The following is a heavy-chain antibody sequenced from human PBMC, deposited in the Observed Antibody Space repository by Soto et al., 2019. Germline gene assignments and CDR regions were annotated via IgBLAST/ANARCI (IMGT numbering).Heavy chain of an antibody. CDR3: ARDRIAARPKEPQLGHYYYGMDV. Sequence: EVQLVESGGGLVQPGGSLRLSCAASGFTFSSYDMHWVRQATGKGLEWVSAIGTAGDTYYPGSVKGRFTISRENAKNSLYLQMNSLRAEDTAVYYCARDRIAARPKEPQLGHYYYGMDVWGQGTTVTVSS. CDR1: GFTFSSYD. V-gene: IGHV3-13*01. D-gene: IGHD6-6*01. CDR2: IGTAGDT. J-gene: IGHJ6*02.